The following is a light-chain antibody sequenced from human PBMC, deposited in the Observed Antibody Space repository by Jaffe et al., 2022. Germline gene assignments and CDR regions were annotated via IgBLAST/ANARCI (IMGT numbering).Light chain of an antibody. CDR3: TSYAGSNNLVV. Sequence: QSALTQPPSASGSPGQSVTISCTGTSSDVGGYDYVSWYQQHPGKAPKVMIYEVSKRPSGVPDRFSGSKSGNTASLTVSGLQADDEADYYCTSYAGSNNLVVFGGGTKLTVL. CDR2: EVS. CDR1: SSDVGGYDY. J-gene: IGLJ2*01. V-gene: IGLV2-8*01.